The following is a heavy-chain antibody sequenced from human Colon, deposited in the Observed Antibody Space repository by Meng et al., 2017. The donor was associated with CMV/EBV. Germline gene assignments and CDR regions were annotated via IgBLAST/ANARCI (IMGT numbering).Heavy chain of an antibody. CDR3: ARARDRDGLYNFDS. CDR2: IVPIFVTP. D-gene: IGHD5-24*01. V-gene: IGHV1-69*12. J-gene: IGHJ4*02. CDR1: GGSFSNYA. Sequence: QFQLVQSGAEVKKPRAPVKVSCRTSGGSFSNYAVSRVRQAPGQGLEWRGGIVPIFVTPNYAQKFQGRVTVTADESTSTAYMELSSLTSEDTAIYYCARARDRDGLYNFDSWGQGTLVTVSS.